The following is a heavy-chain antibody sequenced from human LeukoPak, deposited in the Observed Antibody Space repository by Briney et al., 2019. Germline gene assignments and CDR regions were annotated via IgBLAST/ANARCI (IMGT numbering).Heavy chain of an antibody. CDR2: INPNSGGT. J-gene: IGHJ6*02. CDR1: GYTFTGYY. Sequence: ASVKVSCKASGYTFTGYYMHWVRQAPGQGLEWMGWINPNSGGTNYAQKFQGWVTMTRDTSISTAYMELSRLRSDDTAVYYCARDRRQQLAVLDYYYGMDVWGQGTTVTVSS. D-gene: IGHD6-13*01. CDR3: ARDRRQQLAVLDYYYGMDV. V-gene: IGHV1-2*04.